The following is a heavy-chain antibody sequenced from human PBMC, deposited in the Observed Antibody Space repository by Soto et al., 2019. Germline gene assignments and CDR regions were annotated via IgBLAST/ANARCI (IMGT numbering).Heavy chain of an antibody. J-gene: IGHJ4*02. V-gene: IGHV4-31*03. D-gene: IGHD6-13*01. CDR2: IYYSGST. CDR3: ASGSVEAAGPFFDY. Sequence: QVQLQESGPGLVKPSQTLSLTCTVPGGSISSGGYYWSWIRQHPGKGLEWIGYIYYSGSTYYNPSLKSRVTISVDTSKNQFPLTLSSVTAADTAVYYCASGSVEAAGPFFDYWGKGTLVTVSS. CDR1: GGSISSGGYY.